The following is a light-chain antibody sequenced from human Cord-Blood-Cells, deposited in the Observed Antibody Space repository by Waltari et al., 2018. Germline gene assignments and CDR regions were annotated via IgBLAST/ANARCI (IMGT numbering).Light chain of an antibody. V-gene: IGKV3-20*01. Sequence: VLTQSPGTLSLSPGARATLSCRASQSVSRSYLAWYQPKPGQAPRLLLYGSSSRPTGIPDRFTGSGSGTVFTLTLSRLQPEAFAVYYCQQYGSSPPVTFGQGTRLEIK. CDR1: QSVSRSY. CDR3: QQYGSSPPVT. CDR2: GSS. J-gene: IGKJ5*01.